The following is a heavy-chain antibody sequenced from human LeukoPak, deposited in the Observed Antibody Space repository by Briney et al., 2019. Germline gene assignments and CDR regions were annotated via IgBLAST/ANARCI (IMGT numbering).Heavy chain of an antibody. V-gene: IGHV4-59*01. CDR3: ASDSYYDFWSGYYTLGAFDI. CDR1: GGSISSYY. Sequence: SETLSLTCTVPGGSISSYYWSWIRQPPGKGLEWIGYIYYSGSTNYNPSLKSRVTISVDTSKNQFSLKLSSVTAADTAVYYCASDSYYDFWSGYYTLGAFDIWGQGTMVTVSS. D-gene: IGHD3-3*01. CDR2: IYYSGST. J-gene: IGHJ3*02.